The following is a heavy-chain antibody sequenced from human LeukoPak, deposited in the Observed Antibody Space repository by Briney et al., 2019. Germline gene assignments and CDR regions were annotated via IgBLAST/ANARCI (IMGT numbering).Heavy chain of an antibody. CDR3: ATFPYYHDSSGYYGDY. D-gene: IGHD3-22*01. CDR1: GYTFTDYY. V-gene: IGHV1-69-2*01. CDR2: VDPEDGET. Sequence: ASVKISCKVSGYTFTDYYMHWVQQAPGKELEWMGLVDPEDGETIYAEKFQGRVTITADTSTDTVDMELSSLRSEDTAVYYCATFPYYHDSSGYYGDYWGQGTLVTVSS. J-gene: IGHJ4*02.